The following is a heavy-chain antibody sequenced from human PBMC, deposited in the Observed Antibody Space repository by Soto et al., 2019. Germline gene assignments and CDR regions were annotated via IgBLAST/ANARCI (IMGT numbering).Heavy chain of an antibody. CDR3: AREYNWNYQGGTVY. J-gene: IGHJ4*02. V-gene: IGHV1-2*02. D-gene: IGHD1-7*01. CDR1: GYRFIDYF. CDR2: INPKSGGT. Sequence: QVQLVQSGAEVKKSGASVKVSCKASGYRFIDYFMHWVRRAPGQGLEWMGWINPKSGGTKIAQKFQVRTTMTRDTSINTVFMELSRLTSDDTAVYFCAREYNWNYQGGTVYWCLGTLVTVSS.